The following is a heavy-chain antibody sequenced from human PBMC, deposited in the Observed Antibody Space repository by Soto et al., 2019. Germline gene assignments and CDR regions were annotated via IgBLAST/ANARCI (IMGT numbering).Heavy chain of an antibody. CDR3: AKEGASSWYFFDY. CDR1: GFTFSSYA. V-gene: IGHV3-23*01. D-gene: IGHD6-13*01. Sequence: EVQLLESGENLVQPGGSLRLSCAASGFTFSSYAMNWVRQPPGKGLAWVSTISGSGGGAYWADSVKGRFTISRDNSKNTLSLQMNGLRAEDTDIYYCAKEGASSWYFFDYWGQGTLVTVSS. CDR2: ISGSGGGA. J-gene: IGHJ4*02.